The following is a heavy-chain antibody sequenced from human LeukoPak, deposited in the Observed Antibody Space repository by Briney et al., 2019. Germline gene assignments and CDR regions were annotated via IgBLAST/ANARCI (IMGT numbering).Heavy chain of an antibody. CDR2: IWYDGSNK. V-gene: IGHV3-33*01. Sequence: GGSLRLTCAASGFTFSSYGMHWVRQAPGKGLEWVAVIWYDGSNKYYADSVKGRFTISRDNSKNTLYLQMNSLRAEDTAVYYCASHYDSSGFDYWGQGTLVTVSS. D-gene: IGHD3-22*01. J-gene: IGHJ4*02. CDR1: GFTFSSYG. CDR3: ASHYDSSGFDY.